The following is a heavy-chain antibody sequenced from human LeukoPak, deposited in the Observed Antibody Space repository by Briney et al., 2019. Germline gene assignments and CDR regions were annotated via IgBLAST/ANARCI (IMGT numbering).Heavy chain of an antibody. D-gene: IGHD5-12*01. CDR3: ARGAWGVATITYFDY. CDR2: ISSSSSTI. J-gene: IGHJ4*02. Sequence: PGGSLRLSCAASGFTFSSYSMNWVRQAPGKGLEWVSYISSSSSTIYYADSVKGRFTISRDNAKNSLYLQMNSLRAEDTAVYYCARGAWGVATITYFDYWGQGTLVTVSS. V-gene: IGHV3-48*01. CDR1: GFTFSSYS.